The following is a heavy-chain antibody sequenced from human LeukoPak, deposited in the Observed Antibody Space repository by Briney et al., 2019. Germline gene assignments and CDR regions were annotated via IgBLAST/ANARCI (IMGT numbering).Heavy chain of an antibody. CDR2: IKQDGSEK. CDR1: GCSFSSYW. D-gene: IGHD3-22*01. J-gene: IGHJ4*02. V-gene: IGHV3-7*03. CDR3: ARLSDSSGTPRSDY. Sequence: GGSLRLSCAASGCSFSSYWMSWVRQAPGKGLEWVANIKQDGSEKYYVDSVKGRFTISRDNAKNSLHLQMNSLRAEDTAVYYCARLSDSSGTPRSDYWGQGTLVTVSS.